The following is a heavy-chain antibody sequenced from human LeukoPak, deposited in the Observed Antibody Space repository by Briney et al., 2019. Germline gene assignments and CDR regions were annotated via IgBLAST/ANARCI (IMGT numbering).Heavy chain of an antibody. V-gene: IGHV1-69*05. J-gene: IGHJ3*02. D-gene: IGHD3-22*01. Sequence: GASVKVSCKASGGTFSSYAISWVRQAPGQGLEWMGGIIPIFGTANYAQKFQGRVTITTDESTSTAYMELSSLRSEDTAVYYCARATYYYDSSGYYRGKLLPPRFKTDAFDIWGQGTMVTVSS. CDR2: IIPIFGTA. CDR3: ARATYYYDSSGYYRGKLLPPRFKTDAFDI. CDR1: GGTFSSYA.